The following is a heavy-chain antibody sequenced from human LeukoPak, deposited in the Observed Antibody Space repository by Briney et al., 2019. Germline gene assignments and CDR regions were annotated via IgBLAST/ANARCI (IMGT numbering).Heavy chain of an antibody. Sequence: GGSLRLSCAASGFTFSSYWMSWVRQAPGKGLEWVANIKQDGSGKYYVDSVRGRFTISRDNAKNSPYLQMNSLRAEDTAVYYCAGVSGYYDILTGFDYWGQGTLVTVSS. CDR1: GFTFSSYW. CDR3: AGVSGYYDILTGFDY. CDR2: IKQDGSGK. D-gene: IGHD3-9*01. V-gene: IGHV3-7*01. J-gene: IGHJ4*02.